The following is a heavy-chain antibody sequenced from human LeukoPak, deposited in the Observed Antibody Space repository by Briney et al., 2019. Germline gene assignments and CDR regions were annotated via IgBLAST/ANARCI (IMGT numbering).Heavy chain of an antibody. Sequence: PGGSLRLSCAASGFMFSSYGMSWVRQAPGKGLERVSAISGNGATTYYADSVKGRFTISRDNSKNTLYLRMNSLRVEDTAVYYCAKDLGWGLDYWGQGTLASVSS. CDR1: GFMFSSYG. CDR3: AKDLGWGLDY. CDR2: ISGNGATT. D-gene: IGHD4-23*01. J-gene: IGHJ4*02. V-gene: IGHV3-23*01.